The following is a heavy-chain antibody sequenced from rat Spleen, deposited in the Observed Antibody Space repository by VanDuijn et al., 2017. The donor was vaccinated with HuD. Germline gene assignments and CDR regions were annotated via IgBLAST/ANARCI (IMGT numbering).Heavy chain of an antibody. CDR2: LSYDATAP. J-gene: IGHJ3*01. CDR3: TRAGLGGFAY. D-gene: IGHD1-7*01. Sequence: EVQLVESDGGLVQPGRSLKLSCAASGFTFSDYYMAWVRQAPTKGLEWVATLSYDATAPYYRDSVKGRFTISRDNANITLYLQMNSLRSEDTAIYYCTRAGLGGFAYWGQGTLVTVSS. V-gene: IGHV5-29*01. CDR1: GFTFSDYY.